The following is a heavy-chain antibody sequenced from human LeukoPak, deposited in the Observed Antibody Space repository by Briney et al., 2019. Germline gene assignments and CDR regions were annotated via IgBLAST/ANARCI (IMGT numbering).Heavy chain of an antibody. CDR3: TRGGPGDYSNPDY. Sequence: GGSLRLSCAASGFTFSSYGMHWVRQAPGKGLEWVAVIWYDGSGKYYADSVKGRFTISRDNSKNTLYLQMGSLRAEDTALYHCTRGGPGDYSNPDYWGQGTLVTVSS. CDR2: IWYDGSGK. CDR1: GFTFSSYG. J-gene: IGHJ4*02. D-gene: IGHD4-11*01. V-gene: IGHV3-33*01.